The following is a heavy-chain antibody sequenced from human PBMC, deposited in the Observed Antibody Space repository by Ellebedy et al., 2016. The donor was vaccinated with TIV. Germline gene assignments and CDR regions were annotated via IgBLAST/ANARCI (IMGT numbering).Heavy chain of an antibody. CDR1: GYTFTGYT. D-gene: IGHD1-14*01. CDR2: INAGTGST. V-gene: IGHV1-3*01. CDR3: ARAAAPGRPHFQH. Sequence: AASVKVSCKASGYTFTGYTVHWVRQVPGQRLEWMGWINAGTGSTKYSRNFTDRVTITRDTSANTTYIEVRGLRSEDTAVYYCARAAAPGRPHFQHWGQGTQVIVSS. J-gene: IGHJ1*01.